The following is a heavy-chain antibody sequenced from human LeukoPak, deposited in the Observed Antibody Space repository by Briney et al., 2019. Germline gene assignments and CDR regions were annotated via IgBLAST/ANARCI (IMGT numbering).Heavy chain of an antibody. J-gene: IGHJ4*02. V-gene: IGHV4-59*01. CDR3: ARYQPPDFDY. CDR1: GGSISSYY. D-gene: IGHD1-14*01. Sequence: SETLSLTSTVSGGSISSYYWSWIRQSPGKALEWIGYIYYNGDTYYNPSLKSRVTISLDKSKSQFSLKLGSVTAADTAVYYCARYQPPDFDYWGQGTLVTVSS. CDR2: IYYNGDT.